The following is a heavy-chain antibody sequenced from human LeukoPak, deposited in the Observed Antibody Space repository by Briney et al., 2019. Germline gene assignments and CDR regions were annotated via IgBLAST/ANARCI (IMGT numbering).Heavy chain of an antibody. CDR3: ARDANYYDSSGYWCYFDY. V-gene: IGHV7-4-1*02. D-gene: IGHD3-22*01. CDR2: INTNTGNP. Sequence: ASVKVSCKASGYTLTSYAMNWVRQAPGQGLEWMGWINTNTGNPTYAQGFTGRFVFSLDTSVSTAYLQISSLKAEDTAVYYCARDANYYDSSGYWCYFDYWGQGTLVTVSS. J-gene: IGHJ4*02. CDR1: GYTLTSYA.